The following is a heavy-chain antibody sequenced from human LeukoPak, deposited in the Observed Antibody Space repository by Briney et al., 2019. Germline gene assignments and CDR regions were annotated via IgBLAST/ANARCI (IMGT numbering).Heavy chain of an antibody. CDR3: ASRAGYTGSWSAFDY. Sequence: GGSLRLSCTATTLTLNNYWMSWVRQAPGKGLEWVANIKQDGSEKYHVDSVKGRFTISRDNAKNSLYLQMNSLRAEDTAVYYCASRAGYTGSWSAFDYWGQGTLVTVSS. CDR1: TLTLNNYW. D-gene: IGHD6-13*01. CDR2: IKQDGSEK. J-gene: IGHJ4*02. V-gene: IGHV3-7*05.